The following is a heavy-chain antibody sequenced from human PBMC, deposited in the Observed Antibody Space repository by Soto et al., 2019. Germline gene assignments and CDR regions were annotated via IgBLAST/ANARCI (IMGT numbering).Heavy chain of an antibody. D-gene: IGHD2-15*01. CDR2: ISAYNGNT. Sequence: SVNVSWKASGYTFTSYGISWVRQAPEQGLEWMEWISAYNGNTNYAQKLQGRVTMTTDTSTSTAYMEMKSLSSDDTALHYLARVDRCSGGRCYPFNWFVPWGDCTLVTVSS. CDR3: ARVDRCSGGRCYPFNWFVP. CDR1: GYTFTSYG. J-gene: IGHJ5*02. V-gene: IGHV1-18*01.